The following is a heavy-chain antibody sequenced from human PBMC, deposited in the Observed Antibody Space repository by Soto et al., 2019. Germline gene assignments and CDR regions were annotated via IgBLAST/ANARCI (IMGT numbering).Heavy chain of an antibody. J-gene: IGHJ6*02. Sequence: SETLSLTCAVYGGSFSGYYWSWIRQPPGRGLEWIGEINHSGSTNYSPSLKSRVTISVDTSKNQFSLKLSSVTAADTAVYYCARAYGYYDSSGYYYYYYGMDVCGRGTTVTVSS. D-gene: IGHD3-22*01. V-gene: IGHV4-34*01. CDR1: GGSFSGYY. CDR3: ARAYGYYDSSGYYYYYYGMDV. CDR2: INHSGST.